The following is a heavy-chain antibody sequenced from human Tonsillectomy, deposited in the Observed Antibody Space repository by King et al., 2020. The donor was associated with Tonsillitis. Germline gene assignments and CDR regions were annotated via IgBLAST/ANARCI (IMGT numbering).Heavy chain of an antibody. CDR1: GFTFGNYG. J-gene: IGHJ4*02. CDR2: IWYDGSNQ. D-gene: IGHD6-19*01. Sequence: VQLVESGGGVVQPGRSLRLSCAASGFTFGNYGMHWVRQAPGKGLEWVTFIWYDGSNQYYVDSVKGRFTISRDNSKNTVYLQMNSLRAEDTAVYYCARGPSPGYSSGWYEYYFDHWGQGTLVTVSS. CDR3: ARGPSPGYSSGWYEYYFDH. V-gene: IGHV3-33*01.